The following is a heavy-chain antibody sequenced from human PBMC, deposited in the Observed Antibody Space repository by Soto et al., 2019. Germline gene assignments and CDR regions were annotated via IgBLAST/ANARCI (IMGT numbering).Heavy chain of an antibody. Sequence: PGGSLRLSCAASGFTFSSYSMNCVRQAPGKGLEWVSSISSSSSYIYYADSVKGRFTISRDNAKNSLYLQMNSLRAEDTAVYYCAMGSLYYYDSSGPNWFDPWGQGTLVTVSS. V-gene: IGHV3-21*01. CDR2: ISSSSSYI. J-gene: IGHJ5*02. CDR3: AMGSLYYYDSSGPNWFDP. CDR1: GFTFSSYS. D-gene: IGHD3-22*01.